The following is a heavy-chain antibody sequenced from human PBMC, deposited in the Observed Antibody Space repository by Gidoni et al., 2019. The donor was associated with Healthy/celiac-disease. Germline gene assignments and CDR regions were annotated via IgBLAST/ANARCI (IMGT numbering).Heavy chain of an antibody. J-gene: IGHJ4*02. V-gene: IGHV3-48*02. CDR2: ISSSSSTI. D-gene: IGHD6-13*01. CDR3: ARDHSKYSSSWYDY. CDR1: GFTFSSYS. Sequence: EVQLVASGGGLVQPGGSLRLSCAASGFTFSSYSMNWVRQAPGKGLEWVSYISSSSSTIYYADSVKGRFTISRDNAKNSLYLQMNSLRDEDTAVYYCARDHSKYSSSWYDYWGQGTLVTVSS.